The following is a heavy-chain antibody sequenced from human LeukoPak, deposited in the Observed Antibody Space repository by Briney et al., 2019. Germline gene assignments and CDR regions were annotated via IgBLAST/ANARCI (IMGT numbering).Heavy chain of an antibody. CDR2: INTDGSSA. V-gene: IGHV3-74*01. Sequence: GSLRLSCAASGFTFSNYWMHWVRQAPGKGLVWVSRINTDGSSATYADSVKGRFTISRDNAKNTLYLQMNSLSAEDTAVYYCARGYSSSYRIDYWGQGTLVTVSS. J-gene: IGHJ4*02. CDR1: GFTFSNYW. CDR3: ARGYSSSYRIDY. D-gene: IGHD6-6*01.